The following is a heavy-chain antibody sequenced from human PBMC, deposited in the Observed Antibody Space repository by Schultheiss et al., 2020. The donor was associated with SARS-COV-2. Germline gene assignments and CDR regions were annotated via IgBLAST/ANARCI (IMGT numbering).Heavy chain of an antibody. Sequence: SETLSLTCTVSNYSISSGYYWSWIRQPAGKGLEWIGRIYTSGSTNYNPSLKSRVTISVDTSKNQFSLKLSSVTAADTAVYYCARVTNGNYYYYYMDVWGKGTTVTVSS. J-gene: IGHJ6*03. CDR1: NYSISSGYY. CDR2: IYTSGST. CDR3: ARVTNGNYYYYYMDV. V-gene: IGHV4-61*02. D-gene: IGHD4-11*01.